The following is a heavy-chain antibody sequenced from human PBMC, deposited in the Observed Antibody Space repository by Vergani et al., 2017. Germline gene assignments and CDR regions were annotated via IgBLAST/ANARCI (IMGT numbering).Heavy chain of an antibody. Sequence: EVQLVESGGGLVQPGRSLRLSCAASGFTFDDYAMHWVRQAPGKGLEWVSGISWNSGSIGYADSVKGRFTISRDNAKNSLYLQMNSLRAEDTALYYFAKLSGSYYTPPSYYFDYWGQGTLVTVSS. CDR2: ISWNSGSI. V-gene: IGHV3-9*01. J-gene: IGHJ4*02. CDR3: AKLSGSYYTPPSYYFDY. D-gene: IGHD3-10*01. CDR1: GFTFDDYA.